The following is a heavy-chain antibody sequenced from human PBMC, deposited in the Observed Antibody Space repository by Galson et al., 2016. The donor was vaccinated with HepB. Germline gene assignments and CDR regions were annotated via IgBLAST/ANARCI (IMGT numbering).Heavy chain of an antibody. D-gene: IGHD6-13*01. V-gene: IGHV3-23*01. CDR2: ISAASNT. Sequence: SLRLSCAASGFTSSSYAMSWVRQAPGKGLEWVSVISAASNTYYTDSVKGRFTISRDNSKTTLYLQMSSLTAEDTAVYYCAKWSDAAATYWGQGALVTVSS. J-gene: IGHJ4*02. CDR1: GFTSSSYA. CDR3: AKWSDAAATY.